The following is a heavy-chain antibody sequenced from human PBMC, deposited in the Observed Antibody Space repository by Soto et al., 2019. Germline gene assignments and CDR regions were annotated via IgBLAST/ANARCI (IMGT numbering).Heavy chain of an antibody. CDR1: GYTFIYYY. J-gene: IGHJ4*02. CDR3: ARGPSTGGHDY. CDR2: VNPDSGGT. Sequence: QAQMVQSGAEAKKSGASVKVSCKASGYTFIYYYIHWVRQAPGQGLEWMGWVNPDSGGTSYAQKFQGRVTMTRDTSISTAYMELSGLTSDDTAVYYCARGPSTGGHDYWGQGTLVTVSS. D-gene: IGHD3-16*01. V-gene: IGHV1-2*02.